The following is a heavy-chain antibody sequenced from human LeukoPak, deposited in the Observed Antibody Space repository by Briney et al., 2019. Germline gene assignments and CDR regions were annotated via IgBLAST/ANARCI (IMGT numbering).Heavy chain of an antibody. CDR2: IIPIFGTA. CDR1: GGIFSSYA. Sequence: SVKVSCKASGGIFSSYAISWVRQAPGQGLEWMGGIIPIFGTANYAQKFQGRVTITADESTSTAYMELSSLRSEDTAVYYCARGVLRYFDVGLDVWGQGTTVTVSS. CDR3: ARGVLRYFDVGLDV. J-gene: IGHJ6*02. D-gene: IGHD3-9*01. V-gene: IGHV1-69*13.